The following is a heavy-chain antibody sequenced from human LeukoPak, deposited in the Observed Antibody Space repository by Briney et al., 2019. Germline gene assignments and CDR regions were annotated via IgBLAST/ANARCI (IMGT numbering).Heavy chain of an antibody. J-gene: IGHJ6*02. CDR2: IYYSGRT. CDR1: GGSLSSGDYY. V-gene: IGHV4-30-4*01. D-gene: IGHD3-10*01. Sequence: PSETLSLTCTVSGGSLSSGDYYWSWIRQPPGKGLEWIGYIYYSGRTYYNPSLKSRVTISVDTSKNQSSLKLSFVTAADTAVYYCAREVRGVIITTYYYYGMDVWGQGTTVTVSS. CDR3: AREVRGVIITTYYYYGMDV.